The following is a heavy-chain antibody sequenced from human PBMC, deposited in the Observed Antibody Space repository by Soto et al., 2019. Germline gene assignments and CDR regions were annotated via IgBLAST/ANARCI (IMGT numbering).Heavy chain of an antibody. CDR3: ASRDTHYYDSSGSDAGPYYYGMDV. CDR1: GGTFSSYA. V-gene: IGHV1-69*13. D-gene: IGHD3-22*01. Sequence: SSVKVSCKASGGTFSSYAISWVRQAPGQGLEWMGGIIPIFGTANYAQKFQGRVTITAGESTSTAYMELSSLRSEDTAVYYCASRDTHYYDSSGSDAGPYYYGMDVWGQGTTVTVSS. J-gene: IGHJ6*02. CDR2: IIPIFGTA.